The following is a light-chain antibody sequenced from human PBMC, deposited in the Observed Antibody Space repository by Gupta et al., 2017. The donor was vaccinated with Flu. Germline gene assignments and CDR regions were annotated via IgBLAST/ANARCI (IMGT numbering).Light chain of an antibody. Sequence: DVVMTQSPLSLPVTFGQPASISCRSSQSLVYSDGNTYLHWFQQRPGQSPRRLIYQVSHRETGVPDRLSGSGSGTDFTLKIGRVEAEDVGVYYCMQGSRWPWAFGQGTKVEIK. CDR1: QSLVYSDGNTY. CDR3: MQGSRWPWA. J-gene: IGKJ1*01. CDR2: QVS. V-gene: IGKV2-30*01.